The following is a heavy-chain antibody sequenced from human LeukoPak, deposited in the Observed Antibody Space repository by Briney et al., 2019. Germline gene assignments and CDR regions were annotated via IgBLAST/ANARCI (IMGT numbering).Heavy chain of an antibody. CDR1: GFTFSTYA. CDR3: ASHGITMEEHFQH. V-gene: IGHV3-23*01. J-gene: IGHJ1*01. CDR2: IRGGGATT. D-gene: IGHD3-10*01. Sequence: GGSLRLSCTASGFTFSTYAKRWVRQAPGKGLEWVSAIRGGGATTYYADPVKGRFTISRDNSKNTLYLQMKSLRAEDTAVYYCASHGITMEEHFQHWGQGTLVSVSS.